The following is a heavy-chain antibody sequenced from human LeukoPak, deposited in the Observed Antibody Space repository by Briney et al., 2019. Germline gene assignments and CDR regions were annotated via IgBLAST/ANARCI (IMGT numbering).Heavy chain of an antibody. CDR1: GGSFSGYY. J-gene: IGHJ4*02. V-gene: IGHV4-34*01. CDR3: ARHGVVTTRGGVDY. Sequence: SETLSLTCAVYGGSFSGYYWSWIRQPPGKGLEWIGEINHSGSTNYNPSLKSRVTISVDTSKNQFSLKLSSVTAADTAVYYCARHGVVTTRGGVDYWGQGTLVTVSS. CDR2: INHSGST. D-gene: IGHD5-12*01.